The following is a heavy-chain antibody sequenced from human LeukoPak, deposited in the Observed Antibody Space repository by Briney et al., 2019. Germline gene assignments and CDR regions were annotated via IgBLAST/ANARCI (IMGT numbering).Heavy chain of an antibody. CDR3: ARAPTPYFTYYMEV. Sequence: PGGSLRLSCAASGFTLSGYGINWVRQAPGKWLEWISYIGSDGTNRYYAGSVKGRFTISRDNAKNSLYLQMNNLTAADTAVYYCARAPTPYFTYYMEVWGKGTTVTVSS. J-gene: IGHJ6*03. D-gene: IGHD2-8*01. V-gene: IGHV3-48*04. CDR1: GFTLSGYG. CDR2: IGSDGTNR.